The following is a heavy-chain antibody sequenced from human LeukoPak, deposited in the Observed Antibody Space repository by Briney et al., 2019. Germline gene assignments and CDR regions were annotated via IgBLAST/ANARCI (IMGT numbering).Heavy chain of an antibody. CDR3: TREPDLRFLEWSLGY. Sequence: PGRSLRLSCTASGFTIGDYAMSWFRHAPRKGQEWVGFIRSKAYGGTTEYAASVKGRFTISRDDSKSIAYLQMNSLKTEDTAVYYCTREPDLRFLEWSLGYWGQGTLVTVSS. J-gene: IGHJ4*02. CDR1: GFTIGDYA. CDR2: IRSKAYGGTT. D-gene: IGHD3-3*01. V-gene: IGHV3-49*03.